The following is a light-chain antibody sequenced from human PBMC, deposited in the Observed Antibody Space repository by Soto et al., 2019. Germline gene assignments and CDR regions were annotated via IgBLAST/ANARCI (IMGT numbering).Light chain of an antibody. Sequence: ETVLTQSPGTLSLSPVERATLSCTASQSVSNNYLAWYQQKPGQAPRLLIYGASNRATGIPDRFSGSGSGTDFTLTISRLEPEDFAVYYCQQYGSSGTFGQGTKVDIK. CDR2: GAS. J-gene: IGKJ1*01. CDR3: QQYGSSGT. V-gene: IGKV3-20*01. CDR1: QSVSNNY.